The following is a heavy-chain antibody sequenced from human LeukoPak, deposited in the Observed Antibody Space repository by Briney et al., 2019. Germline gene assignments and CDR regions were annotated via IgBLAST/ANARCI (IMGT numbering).Heavy chain of an antibody. CDR1: GFTLSKYA. D-gene: IGHD6-19*01. J-gene: IGHJ4*02. CDR3: VKYSSGWYEHY. Sequence: PGGSLRLSCSASGFTLSKYAMHWVRQAPGKGLEYVSAINDNGRSTYYADSVKGRFIISRDNSKSTLYLQMSSLRTEDTAVYYCVKYSSGWYEHYWGQGTLVTVSS. V-gene: IGHV3-64D*09. CDR2: INDNGRST.